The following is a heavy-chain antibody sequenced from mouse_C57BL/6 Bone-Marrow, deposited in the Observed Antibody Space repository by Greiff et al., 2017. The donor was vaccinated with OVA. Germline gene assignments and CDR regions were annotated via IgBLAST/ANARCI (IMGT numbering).Heavy chain of an antibody. D-gene: IGHD4-1*02. V-gene: IGHV5-4*03. Sequence: EVMLVESGGGLVKPGGSLKLSCAASGFAFSSYAMSWVRQTPGKGLEWVATISDGGSYTYYPDNVKGRFPISRDNAKSNLYRQMSNLKSADTAMDYCARGPSTGTGLDYWGQGTTLTVTA. CDR3: ARGPSTGTGLDY. CDR1: GFAFSSYA. J-gene: IGHJ2*01. CDR2: ISDGGSYT.